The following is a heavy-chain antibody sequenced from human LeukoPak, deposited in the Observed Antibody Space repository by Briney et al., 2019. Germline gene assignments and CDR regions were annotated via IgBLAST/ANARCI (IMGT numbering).Heavy chain of an antibody. CDR3: AKDRLLNCRGDCYIFDY. D-gene: IGHD2-21*02. J-gene: IGHJ4*02. Sequence: PGGSLRLSCAASGFTFSTYTMNWVRQAPGKGLEWVSSISGSGDSTFYADSVKGRFSISRDNSKNTLYLQVNGLRTEDTAAYYCAKDRLLNCRGDCYIFDYWGQGTVVTVSS. CDR2: ISGSGDST. V-gene: IGHV3-23*01. CDR1: GFTFSTYT.